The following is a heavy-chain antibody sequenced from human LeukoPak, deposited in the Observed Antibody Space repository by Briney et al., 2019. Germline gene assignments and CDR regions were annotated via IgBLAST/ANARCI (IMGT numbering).Heavy chain of an antibody. CDR3: ARDLPYCSSTSCPVVWFDP. Sequence: ASVKVSYKASGYTFTSYGISWVRQAPGQGLEWMGWISAYNGNTNYAQKLQGRVTMTTDTSTSTAYMELRSLRSDDTAVYYCARDLPYCSSTSCPVVWFDPWGQGTLVTVSS. V-gene: IGHV1-18*01. CDR1: GYTFTSYG. CDR2: ISAYNGNT. D-gene: IGHD2-2*01. J-gene: IGHJ5*02.